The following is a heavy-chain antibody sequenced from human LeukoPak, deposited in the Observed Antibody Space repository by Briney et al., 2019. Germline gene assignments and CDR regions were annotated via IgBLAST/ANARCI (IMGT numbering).Heavy chain of an antibody. J-gene: IGHJ4*02. D-gene: IGHD6-19*01. CDR3: TKLKGWYGEGFFDY. Sequence: PGGSLRLSCAASGFTVSSNYMSWVRHPAGKGLEWVSVLYSGGAPFSAASVKERFTISKATSKNTLYLQMNDLRADDTAVYYCTKLKGWYGEGFFDYWGQGTLVTVSS. V-gene: IGHV3-53*01. CDR1: GFTVSSNY. CDR2: LYSGGAP.